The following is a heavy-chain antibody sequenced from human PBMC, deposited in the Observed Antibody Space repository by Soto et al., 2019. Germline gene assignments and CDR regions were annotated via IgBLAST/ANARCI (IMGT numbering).Heavy chain of an antibody. CDR2: IYFTGNT. D-gene: IGHD6-25*01. V-gene: IGHV4-39*01. CDR1: GGSITSSSHF. J-gene: IGHJ5*02. Sequence: SETLSLTCTVSGGSITSSSHFWGWVRQPPGKGLEWIGTIYFTGNTYYTPSLKSRLTMSIDTSKNEFSLRLNSVTAADTAVYYCAGQTFTIAAASYGRSNWFDPWGPGTLVTVSS. CDR3: AGQTFTIAAASYGRSNWFDP.